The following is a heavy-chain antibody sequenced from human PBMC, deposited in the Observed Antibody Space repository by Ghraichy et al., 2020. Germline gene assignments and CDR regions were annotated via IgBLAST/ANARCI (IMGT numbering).Heavy chain of an antibody. CDR1: GFTFSSYW. V-gene: IGHV3-7*01. CDR2: IKQDGSEK. CDR3: ASLMTTVISWYFDL. D-gene: IGHD4-17*01. Sequence: GGSLRLSCAASGFTFSSYWMSWVRQAPGKGLEWVANIKQDGSEKYYVDSVKGRFTISRDNAKNSLYLQMNSLRAEDTAVYYCASLMTTVISWYFDLWGRGTLLPVSS. J-gene: IGHJ2*01.